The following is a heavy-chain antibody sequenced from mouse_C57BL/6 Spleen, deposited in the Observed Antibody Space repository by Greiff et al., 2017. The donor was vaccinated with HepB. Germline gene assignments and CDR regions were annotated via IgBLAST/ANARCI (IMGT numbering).Heavy chain of an antibody. CDR2: ILPGSGST. V-gene: IGHV1-9*01. CDR3: ASRGGIWDYDPFDY. D-gene: IGHD2-4*01. J-gene: IGHJ2*01. CDR1: GYTFTGYW. Sequence: VKLVESGAELMKPGASVKLSCKATGYTFTGYWIEWVKQRPGHGLEWIGEILPGSGSTNYNEKFKGKATFTADTSSNTAYMQLSSLTTEDSAIYYCASRGGIWDYDPFDYWGQGTTLTVSS.